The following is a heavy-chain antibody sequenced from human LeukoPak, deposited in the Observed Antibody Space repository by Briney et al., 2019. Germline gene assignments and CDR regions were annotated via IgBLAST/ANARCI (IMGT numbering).Heavy chain of an antibody. CDR2: IYPGDSDT. V-gene: IGHV5-51*01. CDR3: ARQRVDCSSTSCYGGWFDP. Sequence: GESLKIPFQGSGSRFTSYWIGWVRPMPGKGLEWRGIIYPGDSDTRYSPSFQGQVTISADKYISTAYLQWSSLKASYTAMYYCARQRVDCSSTSCYGGWFDPWGQGTLVTVSS. D-gene: IGHD2-2*01. CDR1: GSRFTSYW. J-gene: IGHJ5*02.